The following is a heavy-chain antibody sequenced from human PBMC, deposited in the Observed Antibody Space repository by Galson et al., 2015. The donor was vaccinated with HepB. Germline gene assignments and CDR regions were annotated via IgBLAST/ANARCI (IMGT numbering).Heavy chain of an antibody. Sequence: SCKASGGTFSSYAISWVRQAPGQGLEWMGRIIPILGIANYAQKFQGRVTITADKSTSTAYMELSSLRSEDTAVYYCARHYCSGGSCYSGVFYWGQGTLVTVSS. V-gene: IGHV1-69*04. CDR2: IIPILGIA. CDR1: GGTFSSYA. CDR3: ARHYCSGGSCYSGVFY. D-gene: IGHD2-15*01. J-gene: IGHJ4*02.